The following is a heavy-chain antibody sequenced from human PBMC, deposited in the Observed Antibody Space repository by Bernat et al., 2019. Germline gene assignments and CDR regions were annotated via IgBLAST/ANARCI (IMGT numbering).Heavy chain of an antibody. CDR1: GFTFSSYS. Sequence: EVQLVESGGGLVQPGGSLRLSCAASGFTFSSYSMHWVRQAPGKGLEWVSSISSSSSTIYYADSVKGRFTISRDNAKNSLYLQMNSLRDEDTAVYYCACVPGGYSDRGFDYWGQGTLVTVSS. J-gene: IGHJ4*02. V-gene: IGHV3-48*02. CDR2: ISSSSSTI. D-gene: IGHD5-18*01. CDR3: ACVPGGYSDRGFDY.